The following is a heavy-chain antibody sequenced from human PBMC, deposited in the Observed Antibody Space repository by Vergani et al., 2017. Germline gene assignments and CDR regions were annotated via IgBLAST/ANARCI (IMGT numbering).Heavy chain of an antibody. J-gene: IGHJ4*02. D-gene: IGHD6-13*01. Sequence: EVQLVETGGGLIQPGGSLRLSCAASGFTVSSNYMSWVRQAPGKGLEWVSVLYSGGSTYYADSVKGRFTISRDNSKNTLYLQMNSLRAEDTAVYYCARERIAAAGSEGPFDYWGQGTLVTVSS. CDR1: GFTVSSNY. V-gene: IGHV3-53*02. CDR3: ARERIAAAGSEGPFDY. CDR2: LYSGGST.